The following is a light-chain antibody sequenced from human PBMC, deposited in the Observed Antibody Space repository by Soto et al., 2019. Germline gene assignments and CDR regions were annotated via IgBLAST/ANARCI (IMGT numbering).Light chain of an antibody. CDR2: AAS. CDR3: QQSYNTPET. Sequence: DVQMTQSPSSLSASVGDRVTITCRTSQSISSYLNWYQQRPGKAPQLLIYAASSLRSGVPSRFSGSGSGTDFTLTISSLQPEDFATYFCQQSYNTPETFGQGTKVEIK. J-gene: IGKJ1*01. V-gene: IGKV1-39*01. CDR1: QSISSY.